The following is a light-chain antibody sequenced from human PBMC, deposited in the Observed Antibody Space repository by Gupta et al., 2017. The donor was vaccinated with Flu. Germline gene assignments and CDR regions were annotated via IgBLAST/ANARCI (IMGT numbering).Light chain of an antibody. J-gene: IGLJ3*02. V-gene: IGLV8-61*01. CDR1: SGSVSRNSY. Sequence: QTVVTQEPSFSVSPGGTVTLTCGLTSGSVSRNSYATWYQQTPGQDPRTLIDKTDYRSSGVPDRGSGSILGTNEALTITGAQADDECYYDCVHYVSSGMGVFGGGTKLTVL. CDR2: KTD. CDR3: VHYVSSGMGV.